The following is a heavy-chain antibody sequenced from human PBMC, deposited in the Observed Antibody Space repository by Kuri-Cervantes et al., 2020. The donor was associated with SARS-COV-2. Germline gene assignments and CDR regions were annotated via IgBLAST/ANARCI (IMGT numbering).Heavy chain of an antibody. CDR1: GFTFSSYA. D-gene: IGHD6-13*01. J-gene: IGHJ6*02. CDR3: AGDSIKGFSSSQTYGMDV. CDR2: ISGSGGST. Sequence: GESLKISCAASGFTFSSYAMSWVRQAPGKGLEWVSAISGSGGSTYYADSVKGRFTISRDNAKNSLYLQMNSLRAEDTAVYYCAGDSIKGFSSSQTYGMDVWGQGTTVTVSS. V-gene: IGHV3-23*01.